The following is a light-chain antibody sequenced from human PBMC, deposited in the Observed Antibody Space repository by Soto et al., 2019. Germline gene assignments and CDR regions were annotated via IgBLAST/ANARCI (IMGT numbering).Light chain of an antibody. V-gene: IGLV1-47*02. Sequence: QSVLTQPPSVSEAPGQRVTISCSGSSSNIGSNSVYWYQQLPGTAPKLLIYSNNQRPSGVPDRFSGSKSGTSASLAISGLRSEDEADYYCAAWDDSLSGYVFGTGTKVTVL. CDR2: SNN. CDR1: SSNIGSNS. J-gene: IGLJ1*01. CDR3: AAWDDSLSGYV.